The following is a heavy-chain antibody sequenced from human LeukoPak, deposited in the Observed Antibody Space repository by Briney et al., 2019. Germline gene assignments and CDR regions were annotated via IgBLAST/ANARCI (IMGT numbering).Heavy chain of an antibody. J-gene: IGHJ4*02. CDR1: GYTFTSYY. CDR2: INPNSGGT. V-gene: IGHV1-2*02. D-gene: IGHD6-13*01. Sequence: GASVKVSCKASGYTFTSYYMHWVRQAPGQGLEWMGWINPNSGGTNYAQKFQGRVTMTRDTSISTAYMELSRLRSDDTAVYYCARSSSSSWNFDYWGQGTLVTVSS. CDR3: ARSSSSSWNFDY.